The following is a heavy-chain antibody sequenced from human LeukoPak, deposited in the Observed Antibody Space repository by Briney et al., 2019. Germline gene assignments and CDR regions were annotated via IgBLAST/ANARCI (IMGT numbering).Heavy chain of an antibody. J-gene: IGHJ4*02. CDR3: ARDFFYY. CDR2: TGNKANGYTT. V-gene: IGHV3-72*01. CDR1: GDSGFTFSDHN. Sequence: TGGSLRLSCAASGDSGFTFSDHNMDWVRQAPEKGLEWIGRTGNKANGYTTEYAASVKGRFTISRDESKNSLYLQMNSLKTEDTAVYYCARDFFYYWGQGTLVTVSS.